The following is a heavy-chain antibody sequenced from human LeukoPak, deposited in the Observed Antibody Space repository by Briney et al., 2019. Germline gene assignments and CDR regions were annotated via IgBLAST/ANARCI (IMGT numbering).Heavy chain of an antibody. Sequence: GGSLRLSCAASEFTFSGYSMNWVRQAPGKGLEWVSYISSSSNTIVYADSVKGRFTISRDNGKNPLYLQTDSLRAEDTAIYYCARGRATYSFDIWGQGTMVTVSS. CDR1: EFTFSGYS. V-gene: IGHV3-48*01. D-gene: IGHD5-12*01. CDR2: ISSSSNTI. CDR3: ARGRATYSFDI. J-gene: IGHJ3*02.